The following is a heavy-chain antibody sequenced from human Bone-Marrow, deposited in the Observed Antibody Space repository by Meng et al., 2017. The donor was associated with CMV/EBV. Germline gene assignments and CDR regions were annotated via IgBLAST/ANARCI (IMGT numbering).Heavy chain of an antibody. J-gene: IGHJ4*02. CDR1: GVSISTHY. CDR3: AERGGGY. D-gene: IGHD1-1*01. V-gene: IGHV4-59*11. Sequence: QVQLQQSGPGLVKPSETLSLTCRFSGVSISTHYWSWIRQTPGKGLEWIASIHYTGRADYSPSLKSRVTVSVDTSDSQLSLKLSSVTTADTAMYYCAERGGGYWGQGILVTVSS. CDR2: IHYTGRA.